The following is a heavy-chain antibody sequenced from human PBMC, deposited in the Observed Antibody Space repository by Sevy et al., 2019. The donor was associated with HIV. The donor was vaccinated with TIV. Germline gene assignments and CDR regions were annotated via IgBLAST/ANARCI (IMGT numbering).Heavy chain of an antibody. CDR1: GFTFSSYA. Sequence: GGSLRLSCAASGFTFSSYAMSWVRQAPGKGLEWVSAISGSGGSTYYADSVKGRFTISRDNSKNTLYLQMNSLRAEDTAVYYCARPIVVVTANNAFDIWGQGTMVTVSS. CDR2: ISGSGGST. J-gene: IGHJ3*02. D-gene: IGHD2-21*02. V-gene: IGHV3-23*01. CDR3: ARPIVVVTANNAFDI.